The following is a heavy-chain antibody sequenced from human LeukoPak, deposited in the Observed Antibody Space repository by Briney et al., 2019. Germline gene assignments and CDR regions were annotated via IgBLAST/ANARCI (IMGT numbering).Heavy chain of an antibody. J-gene: IGHJ4*02. CDR3: ARLIAEPWFGDVFYDC. CDR2: IYPSDSKT. CDR1: GYNFTNYW. D-gene: IGHD3-10*01. Sequence: GESLKISCKGSGYNFTNYWIGWVRQMPGKGLEWMGIIYPSDSKTTYSPSFQGRVTISADKSISTAYLQWSSLKASDTAMYYCARLIAEPWFGDVFYDCWGQGTLVTVSS. V-gene: IGHV5-51*01.